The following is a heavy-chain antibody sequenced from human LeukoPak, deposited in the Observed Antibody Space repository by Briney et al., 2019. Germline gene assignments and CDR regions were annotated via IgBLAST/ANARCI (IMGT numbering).Heavy chain of an antibody. J-gene: IGHJ4*02. CDR3: ARGDYVVTAILDY. Sequence: GGSLRLSCAASGFTFSSYSMNWVRQAPGKGLEWVSSISSSSSYIYYADSVKGRFTISRDNAKNSLYLQMNSLRAEDTAVYYCARGDYVVTAILDYWGQGTLVTVSS. CDR2: ISSSSSYI. V-gene: IGHV3-21*01. CDR1: GFTFSSYS. D-gene: IGHD2-21*02.